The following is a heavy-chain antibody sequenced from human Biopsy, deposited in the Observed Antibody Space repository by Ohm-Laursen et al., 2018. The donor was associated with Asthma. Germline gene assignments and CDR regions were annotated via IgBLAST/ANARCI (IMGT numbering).Heavy chain of an antibody. CDR1: GFSFRNFA. CDR3: VRDGTDDAFDI. CDR2: ITKDASTQ. V-gene: IGHV3-30*01. Sequence: SLRLSCTASGFSFRNFAIHWVRQAPGKGLEWVGVITKDASTQDYADSVKGRFTMARDNSKNTLDLQMNSLREEDTAVYYCVRDGTDDAFDIWGQGTVVSVSS. J-gene: IGHJ3*02. D-gene: IGHD1-1*01.